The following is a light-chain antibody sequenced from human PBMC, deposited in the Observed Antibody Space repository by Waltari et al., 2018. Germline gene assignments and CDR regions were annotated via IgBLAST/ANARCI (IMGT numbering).Light chain of an antibody. Sequence: DIQMTQSPSSLSASVGDRVTITCRASQGISNYLAWYQQKPGQIPNLLLYDASTLQAGVPSRFSGSGSGTDFTLTISSLQPEDFATYYCQKHNSAPLTFGPGTKVDIK. CDR2: DAS. V-gene: IGKV1-27*01. CDR3: QKHNSAPLT. J-gene: IGKJ3*01. CDR1: QGISNY.